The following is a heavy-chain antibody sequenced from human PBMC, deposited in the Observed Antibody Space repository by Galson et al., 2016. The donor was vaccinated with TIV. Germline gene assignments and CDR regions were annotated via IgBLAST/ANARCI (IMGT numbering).Heavy chain of an antibody. CDR3: ATGRNTAMDTYYYYYGVDV. V-gene: IGHV1-69*15. CDR2: IIPLFGSA. J-gene: IGHJ6*02. D-gene: IGHD5-18*01. CDR1: GDTFSTYP. Sequence: SGDTFSTYPFNWVRQAPGQGLEWMGNIIPLFGSANYAQKFQGRVTITADESTSTAYMELSRLRSEDTAIYYCATGRNTAMDTYYYYYGVDVWGQGTTVTVSS.